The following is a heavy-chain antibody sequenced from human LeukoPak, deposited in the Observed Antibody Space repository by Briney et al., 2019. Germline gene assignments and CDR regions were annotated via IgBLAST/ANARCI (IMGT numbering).Heavy chain of an antibody. CDR1: GFTFSSYS. CDR2: ISSSSSYI. V-gene: IGHV3-21*01. CDR3: ARDLRDFWSGYLTPSKNWFDP. Sequence: PGGSLRLSCAASGFTFSSYSMNWVRQAPGKGLEWVSSISSSSSYIYYADSMKGRFTISRDNAKNSLYLQMNSLRAEDTAVYYCARDLRDFWSGYLTPSKNWFDPWGQGTLVTVSS. D-gene: IGHD3-3*01. J-gene: IGHJ5*02.